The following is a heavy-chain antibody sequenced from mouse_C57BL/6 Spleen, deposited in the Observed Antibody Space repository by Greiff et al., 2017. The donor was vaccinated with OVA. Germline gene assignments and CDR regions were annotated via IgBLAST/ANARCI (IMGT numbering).Heavy chain of an antibody. V-gene: IGHV7-3*01. CDR3: ARWGITTVVAPDY. D-gene: IGHD1-1*01. Sequence: EVKLVESGGGLVQPGGSLSLSCAASGFTFTDYYMSWVRQPPGKALEWLGFIRNKANGYTTEYSASVKGRFTISRDNSQSILYLQMNALGAEDSATYYCARWGITTVVAPDYWGQGTTLTVSS. CDR1: GFTFTDYY. CDR2: IRNKANGYTT. J-gene: IGHJ2*01.